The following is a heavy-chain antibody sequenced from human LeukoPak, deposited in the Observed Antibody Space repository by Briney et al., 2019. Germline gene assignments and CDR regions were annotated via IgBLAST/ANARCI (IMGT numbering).Heavy chain of an antibody. V-gene: IGHV3-48*01. Sequence: GSLRLSCAASGFTFSSYSMNWVRQAPGKGLEWVSYISSSSSTIYYADSVKGRFTISRDNAKNSLYLQMNSLRAEDTAVYYCARDTPEYWGQGTLVTVSS. D-gene: IGHD2-2*01. J-gene: IGHJ4*02. CDR3: ARDTPEY. CDR2: ISSSSSTI. CDR1: GFTFSSYS.